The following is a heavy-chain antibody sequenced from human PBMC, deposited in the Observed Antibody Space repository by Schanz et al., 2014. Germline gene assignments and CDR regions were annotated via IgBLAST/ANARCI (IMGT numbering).Heavy chain of an antibody. CDR1: GFSVGNKY. CDR3: ARPALWFGDNCFDP. V-gene: IGHV3-66*01. Sequence: EVQLVESGGGLVQPGGSLRLSCAASGFSVGNKYMNWVRQAPGKGLEWVSSINTGGDSTYYADSVKGRFTISRDNSKNTLYLQMNSLRAEDTAVYYCARPALWFGDNCFDPWGQGTLVTVSS. CDR2: INTGGDST. D-gene: IGHD3-10*01. J-gene: IGHJ5*02.